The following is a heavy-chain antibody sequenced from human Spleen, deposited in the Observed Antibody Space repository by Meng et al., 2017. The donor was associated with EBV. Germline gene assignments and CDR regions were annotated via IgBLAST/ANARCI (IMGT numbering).Heavy chain of an antibody. D-gene: IGHD3-9*01. CDR3: ARTLRERLFDWF. CDR2: INHVGST. Sequence: QLRIPQWGARLLKPFVTQSPTDACSGGSFTDYYWSWIRQPPGKGLEWIGEINHVGSTNYNPSLKSRVIMSVVTSKNQFSLRLSSVTAADAAVYYCARTLRERLFDWFWSQGTLVTVSS. CDR1: GGSFTDYY. V-gene: IGHV4-34*01. J-gene: IGHJ4*02.